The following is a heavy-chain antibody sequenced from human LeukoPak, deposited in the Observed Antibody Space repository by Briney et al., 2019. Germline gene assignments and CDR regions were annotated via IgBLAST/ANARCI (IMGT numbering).Heavy chain of an antibody. CDR3: ARGRGGNYFDY. J-gene: IGHJ4*02. V-gene: IGHV3-21*01. D-gene: IGHD3-10*01. CDR1: EFTFSGYT. CDR2: ISSSSGYI. Sequence: GGSLRLSCSASEFTFSGYTMNWVRQAPGKGLEWVSSISSSSGYIYYADSLKGRFTISRDNAKNSLHLQMNSLRAEDTAGYYCARGRGGNYFDYWGQGTLVTVSS.